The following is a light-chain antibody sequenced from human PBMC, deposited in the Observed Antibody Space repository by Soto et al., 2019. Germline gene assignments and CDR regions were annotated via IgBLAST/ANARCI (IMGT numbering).Light chain of an antibody. Sequence: EIVLTQSPATLSLSPGERATLSCRASQTVSSSLAWYQQKPGQAPRLLIYEASNRATGIPARLSGSGSGADFTLTISSLEPEDFAVYYCQQYGSSGTFGQGTKVDIK. J-gene: IGKJ1*01. CDR2: EAS. CDR1: QTVSSS. V-gene: IGKV3-11*01. CDR3: QQYGSSGT.